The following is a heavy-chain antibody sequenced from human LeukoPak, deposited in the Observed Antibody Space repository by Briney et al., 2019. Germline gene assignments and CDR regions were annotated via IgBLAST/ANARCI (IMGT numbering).Heavy chain of an antibody. Sequence: GASVKVSCKVSGYTLTELSMHWVRQAPGKGLEWMGGFDPEDGETIYAQKFQGRVTMTEDTSTDTAYMELSSLRSEDTAVYYCATVVPAADAWYFDYWGQGTLVTVSP. D-gene: IGHD2-2*01. CDR3: ATVVPAADAWYFDY. CDR1: GYTLTELS. CDR2: FDPEDGET. J-gene: IGHJ4*02. V-gene: IGHV1-24*01.